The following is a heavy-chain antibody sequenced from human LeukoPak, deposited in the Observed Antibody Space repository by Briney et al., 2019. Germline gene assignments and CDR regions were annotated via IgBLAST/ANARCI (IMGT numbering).Heavy chain of an antibody. D-gene: IGHD5-18*01. V-gene: IGHV3-48*03. CDR2: ISSSGSTI. CDR1: GFTFSSYE. CDR3: ARAGGYSYGAFLDY. Sequence: GGSLRLSCAASGFTFSSYEMNWVRQAPGKGLEWVSYISSSGSTIYYADSVKGRFTISRDNAKNSLYLQMNSLRAEDTAVYYCARAGGYSYGAFLDYWGQGTLVTVSS. J-gene: IGHJ4*02.